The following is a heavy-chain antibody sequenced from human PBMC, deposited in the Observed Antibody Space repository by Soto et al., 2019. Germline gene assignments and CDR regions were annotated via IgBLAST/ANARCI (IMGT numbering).Heavy chain of an antibody. D-gene: IGHD3-22*01. J-gene: IGHJ5*02. CDR1: GFTVSSNY. CDR3: ARSGLALPYSASHWFDP. Sequence: PGGSLRLSCAASGFTVSSNYMSWVRQAPGKGLEWVSVIYSCGSTYYADSVKGRFTISRDNSKNTLYLQMNSLRGEDTAVYYCARSGLALPYSASHWFDPWGHGTLVTVSS. CDR2: IYSCGST. V-gene: IGHV3-66*03.